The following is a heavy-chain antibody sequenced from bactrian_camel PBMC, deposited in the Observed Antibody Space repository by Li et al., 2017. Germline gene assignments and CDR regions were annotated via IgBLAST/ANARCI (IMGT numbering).Heavy chain of an antibody. V-gene: IGHV3S1*01. CDR3: AASQTGLCGNYIY. D-gene: IGHD2*01. Sequence: VQLVESGGGSVQAGGSLTLSCKASGNTYSHKRWCLAWFRRAPGKGLEWVSTSLTDGEHTYYSDSVKGRATISKDSAKNTLYLQMNSLNPEDTALYICAASQTGLCGNYIYWGQGTQVTVS. CDR2: SLTDGEHT. CDR1: GNTYSHKRWC. J-gene: IGHJ4*01.